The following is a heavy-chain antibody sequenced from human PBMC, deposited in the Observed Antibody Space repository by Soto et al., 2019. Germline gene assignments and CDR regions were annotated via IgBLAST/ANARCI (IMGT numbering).Heavy chain of an antibody. V-gene: IGHV4-34*01. CDR3: ARWNLWYGESDDGFDI. Sequence: RILQQTGKGLEWIGEINHSGSTNYNPSLKSRVTISVDTSKNQFSLKLSSVTAADTAVYYCARWNLWYGESDDGFDISGQRPIVTVSS. D-gene: IGHD3-10*01. CDR2: INHSGST. J-gene: IGHJ3*02.